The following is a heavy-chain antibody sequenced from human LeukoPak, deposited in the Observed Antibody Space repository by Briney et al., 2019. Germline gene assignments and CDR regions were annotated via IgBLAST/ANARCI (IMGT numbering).Heavy chain of an antibody. V-gene: IGHV4-31*03. CDR3: ARDRKYYDSSGQDAFDI. CDR2: IYYSGST. CDR1: GGSISSGGYY. J-gene: IGHJ3*02. D-gene: IGHD3-22*01. Sequence: SQTLSLTCTVSGGSISSGGYYWSWIRQHPGKGLEWIGYIYYSGSTYYNPSLKSRVTISVDTSKNQFSLKLSSVTAADTAVYYRARDRKYYDSSGQDAFDIWGQGTMVTVSS.